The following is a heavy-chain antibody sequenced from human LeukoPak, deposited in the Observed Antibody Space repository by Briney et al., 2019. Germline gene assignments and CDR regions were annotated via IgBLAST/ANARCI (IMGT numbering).Heavy chain of an antibody. J-gene: IGHJ5*02. CDR1: GYTFTSHG. CDR3: ARDEGRVSGSYNP. CDR2: ISTYNGNT. V-gene: IGHV1-18*01. Sequence: ASVKVSCKASGYTFTSHGTTWVRQAPGQGLEWMGWISTYNGNTDYAQKFQGRVTMTTDTSTSTAYMELRSLRSDDTAVYYCARDEGRVSGSYNPWGQGTLVTVSS. D-gene: IGHD3-10*01.